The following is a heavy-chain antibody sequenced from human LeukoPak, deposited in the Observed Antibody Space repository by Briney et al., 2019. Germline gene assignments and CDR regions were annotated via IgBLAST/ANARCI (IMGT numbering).Heavy chain of an antibody. J-gene: IGHJ4*02. CDR1: GASISSDH. CDR3: TRGYYEAFDY. V-gene: IGHV4-59*01. Sequence: SETLSLTCAVSGASISSDHWNWVRQLPGKGLEWIGNVDYNGATTYNPSLQSPITISLDTSNNQFSLTLTSVTAADTALYFCTRGYYEAFDYWGQGRLVTVSS. CDR2: VDYNGAT. D-gene: IGHD3-16*01.